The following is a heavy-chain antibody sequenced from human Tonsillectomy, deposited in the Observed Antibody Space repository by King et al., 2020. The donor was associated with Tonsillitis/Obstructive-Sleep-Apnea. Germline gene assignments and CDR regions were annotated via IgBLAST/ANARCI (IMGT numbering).Heavy chain of an antibody. Sequence: QLPASGPGLVKPSETLSLTCTVSGGSIRSSSYYWGWIRQPPGKGLEWIGSIYYSGSTYYNPSLKSRVTISVDTSKNQFSLKLSSVTAADTAVYYCARHPSTTVVPFDYWGQGTLVTVSS. J-gene: IGHJ4*02. CDR1: GGSIRSSSYY. CDR2: IYYSGST. CDR3: ARHPSTTVVPFDY. V-gene: IGHV4-39*01. D-gene: IGHD4-23*01.